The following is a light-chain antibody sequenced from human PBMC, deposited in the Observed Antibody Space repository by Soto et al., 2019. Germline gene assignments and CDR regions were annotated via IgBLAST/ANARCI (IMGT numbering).Light chain of an antibody. CDR2: LNSDGSH. CDR3: QTWGTGIPVV. CDR1: SGHSNYA. Sequence: QPVLTQSPSASASLGASVKLTCTLSSGHSNYAIAWHQQQPEKGPRYLMKLNSDGSHTKRDGIPDRFSGSSSGAERYLTISSLQSEDEADYYCQTWGTGIPVVFGGGTKLTVL. J-gene: IGLJ2*01. V-gene: IGLV4-69*01.